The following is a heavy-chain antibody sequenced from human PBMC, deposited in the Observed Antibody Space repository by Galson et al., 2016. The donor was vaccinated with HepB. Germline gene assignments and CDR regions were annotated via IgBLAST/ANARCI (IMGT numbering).Heavy chain of an antibody. CDR3: ARGLDATMGGGWHYGMDV. Sequence: SLRLSCAASGFSFSGYWMNWVRQAPGKGLEWVANIRPEGSGKNYVDSVEGRFTISRDNPKKSLYLQMNILRAEDTAVYYCARGLDATMGGGWHYGMDVWGQGTTVTVSS. V-gene: IGHV3-7*01. J-gene: IGHJ6*02. D-gene: IGHD5-18*01. CDR2: IRPEGSGK. CDR1: GFSFSGYW.